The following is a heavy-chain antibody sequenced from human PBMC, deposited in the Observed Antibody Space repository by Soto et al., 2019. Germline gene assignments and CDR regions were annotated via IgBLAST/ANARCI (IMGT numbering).Heavy chain of an antibody. J-gene: IGHJ5*02. Sequence: PGGSLRLSCAASGFTFSSYGMHWVRQAPGKGLEWVAVIWYDGSNKYYADSVKGRFTISRDNSKNTLYLQMNSLRAEDTAVYYCARDHYGGNSGGWFDPWGQGTLVTVSS. CDR2: IWYDGSNK. CDR3: ARDHYGGNSGGWFDP. V-gene: IGHV3-33*01. D-gene: IGHD4-17*01. CDR1: GFTFSSYG.